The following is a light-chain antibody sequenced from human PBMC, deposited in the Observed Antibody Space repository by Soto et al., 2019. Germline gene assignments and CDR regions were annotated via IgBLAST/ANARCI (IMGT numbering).Light chain of an antibody. J-gene: IGKJ4*01. V-gene: IGKV3-11*01. CDR3: QQRSNWPPT. Sequence: EIVLTQSPATLSLSPGERATFPCRSSQSVSTYLAWYQQKPGQAPRLLIYDASNRATDIPARFSGSGSGTEFTLTISSLEPEDFAVYYCQQRSNWPPTFGGGTKVDI. CDR1: QSVSTY. CDR2: DAS.